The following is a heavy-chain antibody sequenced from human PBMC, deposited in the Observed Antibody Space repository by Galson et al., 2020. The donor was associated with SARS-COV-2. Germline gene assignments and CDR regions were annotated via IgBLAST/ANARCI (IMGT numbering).Heavy chain of an antibody. D-gene: IGHD2-21*02. CDR3: AHRQVGSGAWDVGILDY. CDR2: IYWDDDK. Sequence: SGPTLVKPTQTLTLTCTFSGFSLSTSGEGVGWVRQPPGKALECLGFIYWDDDKRYNPSLRTRLTMIKDTSDNQVLLIMTNMDPVDTGTYYCAHRQVGSGAWDVGILDYWGQGVLVTVSS. CDR1: GFSLSTSGEG. V-gene: IGHV2-5*02. J-gene: IGHJ4*02.